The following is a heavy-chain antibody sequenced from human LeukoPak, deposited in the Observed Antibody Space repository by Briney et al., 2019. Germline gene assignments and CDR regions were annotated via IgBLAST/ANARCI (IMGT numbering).Heavy chain of an antibody. V-gene: IGHV4-30-2*01. CDR1: GGSIGSGAYY. J-gene: IGHJ4*02. CDR2: IYHSGST. CDR3: ARAPRLDY. D-gene: IGHD2-21*01. Sequence: SETLSLTCTVSGGSIGSGAYYWTWIRQPPGKGLEWFGYIYHSGSTNYNPSLKSRVTISVDTSKNQFSLKLSSVTAADTAVYYCARAPRLDYWGQGTLVTVSS.